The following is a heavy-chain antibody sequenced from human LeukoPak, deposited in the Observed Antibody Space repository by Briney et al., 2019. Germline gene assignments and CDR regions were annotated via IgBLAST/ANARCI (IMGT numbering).Heavy chain of an antibody. Sequence: ASVKVSCKASGYTFTSYDINWVRQATGQGLEWMGWMNPNSGNTGYAQKFQGRVTMTRNTSISTAYMELSSLRSEDTAVYYCAGPGDGSGGDVFGIWGQGTMVTVSS. CDR3: AGPGDGSGGDVFGI. CDR2: MNPNSGNT. D-gene: IGHD3-10*01. V-gene: IGHV1-8*01. CDR1: GYTFTSYD. J-gene: IGHJ3*02.